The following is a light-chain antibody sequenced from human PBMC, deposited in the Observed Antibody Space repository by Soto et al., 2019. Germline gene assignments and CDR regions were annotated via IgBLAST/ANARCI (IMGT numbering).Light chain of an antibody. CDR2: GAS. V-gene: IGKV3-20*01. Sequence: EIVLTQSPGTLSLSPGERATLSCRASQTFGSNYLAWFQHKPGQAPRLLIYGASSRATGIPDRFSGSGCGTYFTLTSSRVQYEDSAVYYHQHYSGPWTFGQGTKVEIK. CDR1: QTFGSNY. CDR3: QHYSGPWT. J-gene: IGKJ1*01.